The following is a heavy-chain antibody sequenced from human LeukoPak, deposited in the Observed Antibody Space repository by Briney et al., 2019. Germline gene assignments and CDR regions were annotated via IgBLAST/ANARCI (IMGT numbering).Heavy chain of an antibody. CDR1: GFTFSGST. J-gene: IGHJ6*02. CDR2: IRSKANNYAT. Sequence: GGSLRLSCAASGFTFSGSTMHWVRQASGKGLEWVGRIRSKANNYATAYATSVKGRFTLSRDDSKNTAYLQMNSLKTEDAAVYYCIRGAASGSYYGFDVWGQGATVTVSS. V-gene: IGHV3-73*01. CDR3: IRGAASGSYYGFDV. D-gene: IGHD1-26*01.